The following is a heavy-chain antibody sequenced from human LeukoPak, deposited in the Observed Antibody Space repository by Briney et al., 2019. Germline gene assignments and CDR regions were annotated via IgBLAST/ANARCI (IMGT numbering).Heavy chain of an antibody. CDR1: GFTFSNYW. CDR2: INSDGSST. CDR3: ARVKDSPL. Sequence: GGSLRLSCAASGFTFSNYWMYWVRQAPGKGLVWVSRINSDGSSTTYADSVKGRFTISRDNAKNTLYLQMNSLRAEDTSIYYRARVKDSPLWGQGTLVTVSS. D-gene: IGHD2-15*01. J-gene: IGHJ4*02. V-gene: IGHV3-74*01.